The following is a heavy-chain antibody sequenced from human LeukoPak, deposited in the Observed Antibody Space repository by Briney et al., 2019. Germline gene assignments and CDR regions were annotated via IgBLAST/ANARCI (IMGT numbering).Heavy chain of an antibody. Sequence: SETLSLTCTVSGGSISSYYWSRIRQPPGKGLEWIGYIYYSGSTNYNPSLKSRVTISVDTSKNQFSLKLGSVTAADTAVYYCARHVFAALDAFDIWGQGTMVTVSS. CDR3: ARHVFAALDAFDI. V-gene: IGHV4-59*08. CDR2: IYYSGST. J-gene: IGHJ3*02. CDR1: GGSISSYY. D-gene: IGHD6-6*01.